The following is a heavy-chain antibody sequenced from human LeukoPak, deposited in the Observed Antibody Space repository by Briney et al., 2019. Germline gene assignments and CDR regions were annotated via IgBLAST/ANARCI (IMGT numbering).Heavy chain of an antibody. J-gene: IGHJ4*02. CDR3: ARTAARRFDY. Sequence: ASVKVSCKASGYTFPSYFMHWVRQAPGQGLEWMGIINPTGGSTTYAQKFQGRVTMTRDTSTSTVYMELSSLRSDDTAVYYCARTAARRFDYRGQGTLVTVSS. CDR2: INPTGGST. V-gene: IGHV1-46*01. D-gene: IGHD6-6*01. CDR1: GYTFPSYF.